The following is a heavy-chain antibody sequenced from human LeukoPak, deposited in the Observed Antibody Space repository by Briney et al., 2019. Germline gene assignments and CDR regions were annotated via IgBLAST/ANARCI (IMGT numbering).Heavy chain of an antibody. CDR2: MNPNGGNT. CDR3: ASVSWDIVVVPAAIDYYYMDV. Sequence: ASVKVSCKASGYTFTCYDVNWVRQATGQGLEWMGWMNPNGGNTGYAQKFQGRVTMTRNTSISTAYMELSSLRSEDTAVYYCASVSWDIVVVPAAIDYYYMDVWGKGTTVTVSS. D-gene: IGHD2-2*02. V-gene: IGHV1-8*01. J-gene: IGHJ6*03. CDR1: GYTFTCYD.